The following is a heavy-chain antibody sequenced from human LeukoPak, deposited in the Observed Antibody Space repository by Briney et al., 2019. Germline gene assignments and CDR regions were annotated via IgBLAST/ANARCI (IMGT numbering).Heavy chain of an antibody. V-gene: IGHV3-74*01. D-gene: IGHD2-2*01. CDR3: ARELVVRAGDYFDN. CDR1: GFTFSSYW. J-gene: IGHJ4*02. CDR2: MNGDGSST. Sequence: GGPLRLSCAASGFTFSSYWMHWVRQAPGKGLVWVARMNGDGSSTRYADSVKGRFTISRDNAKNTLYLQMNSLRVEDTAVYFCARELVVRAGDYFDNWGQGNLVTVSS.